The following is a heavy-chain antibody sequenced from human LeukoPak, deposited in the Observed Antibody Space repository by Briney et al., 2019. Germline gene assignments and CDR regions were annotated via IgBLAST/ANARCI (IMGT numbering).Heavy chain of an antibody. J-gene: IGHJ5*02. CDR3: AGSIAVAGHINWFDP. CDR2: IIPIFGTA. Sequence: ASVKVSCKAPGGTFSSYAISWVRQAPGQGLEWMGGIIPIFGTANYAQKFQGRVTITADESTSTAYMELSSLRSEDTAVYYCAGSIAVAGHINWFDPWGQGTLVTVSS. CDR1: GGTFSSYA. D-gene: IGHD6-19*01. V-gene: IGHV1-69*13.